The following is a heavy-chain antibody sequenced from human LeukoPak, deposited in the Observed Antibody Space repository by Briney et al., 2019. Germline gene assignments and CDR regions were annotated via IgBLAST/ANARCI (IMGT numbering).Heavy chain of an antibody. CDR2: ISWNSGSI. CDR1: GFILDDDA. D-gene: IGHD6-6*01. CDR3: AKDRDYSSSGASVDY. V-gene: IGHV3-9*01. Sequence: TGGSLRLSFAASGFILDDDAMHRVRQAPGKGLECVAVISWNSGSIGYADSVKGRFTISRDNAKNSLYLQMNSLRAEDTALYYCAKDRDYSSSGASVDYWGQGTLVTVSS. J-gene: IGHJ4*02.